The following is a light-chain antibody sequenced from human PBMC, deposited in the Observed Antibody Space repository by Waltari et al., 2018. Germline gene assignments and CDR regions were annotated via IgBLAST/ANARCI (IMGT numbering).Light chain of an antibody. J-gene: IGKJ1*01. CDR1: QDIRTY. CDR2: AVS. CDR3: QQYYAFPRT. Sequence: AIRVTQSPSSLSASTGDSVTITWRASQDIRTYLGWYQQKPGKAPKLLLYAVSTLQSGVPSRFSGSGSGTDFALHIQNLQSEDFATYFCQQYYAFPRTFGQGTRVEV. V-gene: IGKV1-8*01.